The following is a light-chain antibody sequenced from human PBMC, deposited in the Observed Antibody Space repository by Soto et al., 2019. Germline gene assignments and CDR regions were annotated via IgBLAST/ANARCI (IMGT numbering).Light chain of an antibody. V-gene: IGKV1D-12*01. J-gene: IGKJ4*01. CDR3: QQTNSFPLT. Sequence: DIQMTQSPSSVSASVGDGVTITCRASQGISTSLGWYQQKPGKAPKLLIYAASSLQSGVPSRFSGTGSGTDFTLTISSLQPEDFATYYCQQTNSFPLTFGGGTNVDIK. CDR2: AAS. CDR1: QGISTS.